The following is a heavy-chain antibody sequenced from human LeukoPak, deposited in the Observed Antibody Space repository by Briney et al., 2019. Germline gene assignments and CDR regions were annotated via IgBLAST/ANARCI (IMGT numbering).Heavy chain of an antibody. CDR3: ASERSGTGAFDI. CDR1: GYTLAGYY. CDR2: VNHDSGRA. V-gene: IGHV1-2*02. J-gene: IGHJ3*02. Sequence: ASVKVSCKASGYTLAGYYLHWVRQAPGQGLEYMGWVNHDSGRAHSAQNFQGRVTMTRDTSVNTAYMELTRLTSDDTAVYYCASERSGTGAFDIWGQGTLVTVSS. D-gene: IGHD1-1*01.